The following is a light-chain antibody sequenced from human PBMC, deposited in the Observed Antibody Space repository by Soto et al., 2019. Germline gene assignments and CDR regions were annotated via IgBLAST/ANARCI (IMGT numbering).Light chain of an antibody. J-gene: IGKJ4*01. V-gene: IGKV3D-15*01. CDR3: QQYSNWPPLT. Sequence: EIVMTQSPATMSVSPGERATLSCRASQSVSSHLAWYQQRPGQAPRLLVYGASSRAIGIPARLSGSGSGTEFTLTISSLQSEDVAVYYCQQYSNWPPLTFGGGTKVEIK. CDR2: GAS. CDR1: QSVSSH.